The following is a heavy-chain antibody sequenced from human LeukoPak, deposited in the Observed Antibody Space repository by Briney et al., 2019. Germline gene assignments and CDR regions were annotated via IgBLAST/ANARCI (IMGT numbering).Heavy chain of an antibody. Sequence: GGSLRLSCAASGFTFSSYGMHWVRQAPGKGLEWVAVIWYDGSNKYYADSVKGRFTISRDNSKNTLYLQMNSLRAEDTAVYYCARQGELPRAFDIWGQGTMVTVSS. CDR3: ARQGELPRAFDI. D-gene: IGHD3-10*01. CDR2: IWYDGSNK. J-gene: IGHJ3*02. CDR1: GFTFSSYG. V-gene: IGHV3-33*01.